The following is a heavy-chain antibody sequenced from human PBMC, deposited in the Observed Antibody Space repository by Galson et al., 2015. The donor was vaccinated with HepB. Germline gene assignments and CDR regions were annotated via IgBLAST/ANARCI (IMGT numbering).Heavy chain of an antibody. J-gene: IGHJ4*02. V-gene: IGHV1-18*01. D-gene: IGHD6-19*01. CDR1: GYTFTSYG. CDR2: ISAYNGNT. Sequence: SVKVSCKASGYTFTSYGISWVRQAPGQGLEWMGWISAYNGNTNYAQKLQGGVTMTTDTSTSTAYMELRSLRSDDTAVYYCARRYKGYSSGWYSYYFDYWGQGTLVTVSS. CDR3: ARRYKGYSSGWYSYYFDY.